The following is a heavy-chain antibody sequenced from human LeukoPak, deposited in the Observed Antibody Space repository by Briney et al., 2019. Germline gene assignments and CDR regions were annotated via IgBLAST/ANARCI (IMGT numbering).Heavy chain of an antibody. V-gene: IGHV1-69*04. CDR3: ARDLGDFWSGSVP. CDR2: IIPILGIA. J-gene: IGHJ5*02. CDR1: GGTFSSYA. D-gene: IGHD3-3*01. Sequence: ASVKVSCKASGGTFSSYAISWGRQAPGQGLEWMGRIIPILGIANYAQKFQGRVTITADKSTSTAYMELSSLRSEDTAVYYCARDLGDFWSGSVPWGQGTLVTVSS.